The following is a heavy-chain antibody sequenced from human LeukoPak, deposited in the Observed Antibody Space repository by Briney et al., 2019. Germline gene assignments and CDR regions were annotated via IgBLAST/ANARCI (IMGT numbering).Heavy chain of an antibody. J-gene: IGHJ4*02. CDR2: IWYDGSNK. Sequence: GGSLRLSCAASGFTFDDYAMHWVRQAPGKGLEWVAVIWYDGSNKYYADSVKGRFTISRDNSKNTLYLQMNSLRAEDTAVYYCARDHAAGNFYFDYWGQGTLVTVSS. CDR3: ARDHAAGNFYFDY. V-gene: IGHV3-33*08. D-gene: IGHD6-13*01. CDR1: GFTFDDYA.